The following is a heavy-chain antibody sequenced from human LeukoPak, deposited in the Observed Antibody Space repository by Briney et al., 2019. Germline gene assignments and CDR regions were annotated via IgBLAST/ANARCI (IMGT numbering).Heavy chain of an antibody. D-gene: IGHD3-9*01. Sequence: PSQTLSLTCAVSGGSISSGGYSWSWIRQPPGKGLEWIGYIYHSGSTYYNPSLKSRVTISVDRSKNQFSLRLISVTAADTAVYYCASLRYFDWFFDYWGQGTLVTVSS. CDR1: GGSISSGGYS. CDR3: ASLRYFDWFFDY. CDR2: IYHSGST. V-gene: IGHV4-30-2*01. J-gene: IGHJ4*02.